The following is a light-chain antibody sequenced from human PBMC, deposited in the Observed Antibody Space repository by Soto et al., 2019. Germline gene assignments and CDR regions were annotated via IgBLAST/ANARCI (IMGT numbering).Light chain of an antibody. CDR3: QDYNAWPPGT. CDR2: DAS. V-gene: IGKV3D-15*01. J-gene: IGKJ1*01. Sequence: EIVMTQSPATLSVSSGEGITLSCRASQSVKNHLAWYQHKPGQSPRLLIYDASTRATGVPARFSAGGSGTEFTLVISSLQCEDAAVYYCQDYNAWPPGTFGQGTKVEIK. CDR1: QSVKNH.